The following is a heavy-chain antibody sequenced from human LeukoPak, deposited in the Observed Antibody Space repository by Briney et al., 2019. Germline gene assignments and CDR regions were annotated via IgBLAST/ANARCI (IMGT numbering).Heavy chain of an antibody. J-gene: IGHJ4*02. Sequence: SETLSLTCAVYGGSFSGSFWTWIRQPPGKGLEWIGEINHSGNTNSNPSLKSRVTISVDTSKNQFSLNLTSVTAADTAVYYCARWPYRTVQTRGYFDYWGQGTLVTVSS. CDR1: GGSFSGSF. CDR3: ARWPYRTVQTRGYFDY. D-gene: IGHD3-10*01. V-gene: IGHV4-34*01. CDR2: INHSGNT.